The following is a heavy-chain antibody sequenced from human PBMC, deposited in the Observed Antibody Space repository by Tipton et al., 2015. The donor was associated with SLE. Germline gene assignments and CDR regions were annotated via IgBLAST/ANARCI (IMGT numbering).Heavy chain of an antibody. Sequence: TLSLTCSVSGVSIGSYYWSWIRQPPGKGLEWIGYIHYSGSTNYNPSLESRVTMSVDTSNNQFSLRLSSVTAADTAVYYCARGGRFLEWLTYWGQGTLVTVSS. J-gene: IGHJ4*02. CDR2: IHYSGST. D-gene: IGHD3-3*01. V-gene: IGHV4-59*01. CDR1: GVSIGSYY. CDR3: ARGGRFLEWLTY.